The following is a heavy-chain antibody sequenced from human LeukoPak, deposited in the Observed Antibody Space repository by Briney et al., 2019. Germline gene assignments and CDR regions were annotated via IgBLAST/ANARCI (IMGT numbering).Heavy chain of an antibody. CDR3: ARVHYDFWSGPNWFDP. D-gene: IGHD3-3*01. V-gene: IGHV4-59*01. CDR2: IYYSGST. J-gene: IGHJ5*02. Sequence: SETLSLTCSVSGVSFTTYYWTWIRQPPGKGLEWIGYIYYSGSTNYNPSLKSRVTISVDTSKNQFSLKLSSVTAADTAVYYCARVHYDFWSGPNWFDPWGQGTLVTVSS. CDR1: GVSFTTYY.